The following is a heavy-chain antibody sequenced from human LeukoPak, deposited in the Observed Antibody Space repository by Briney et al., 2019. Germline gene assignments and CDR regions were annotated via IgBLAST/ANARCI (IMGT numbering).Heavy chain of an antibody. J-gene: IGHJ4*02. CDR1: GFTFNNYV. Sequence: GGSLRLSCAASGFTFNNYVMHWVRQAPGKGLEYVSAITSDGGSTYYANSVKGRFTISRDNSKNTLSLQMGNLRAEDMAVYYCARARSNGDYDYWGQGTLVTVPS. D-gene: IGHD4-17*01. V-gene: IGHV3-64*01. CDR3: ARARSNGDYDY. CDR2: ITSDGGST.